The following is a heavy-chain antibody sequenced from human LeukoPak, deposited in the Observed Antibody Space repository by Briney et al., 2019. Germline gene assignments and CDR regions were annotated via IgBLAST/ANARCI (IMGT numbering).Heavy chain of an antibody. CDR3: AKDIGHNSGYYLNYGMDV. CDR2: ISWNSGSI. CDR1: GFTFDDYA. D-gene: IGHD3-22*01. V-gene: IGHV3-9*01. J-gene: IGHJ6*02. Sequence: GRSPRLSCAASGFTFDDYAMHWVRQAPGKGLEWVSGISWNSGSIGYADSVKGRFTISRDNAKNSLYLQMNSLRAEDTALYYCAKDIGHNSGYYLNYGMDVWGQGTTVTVSS.